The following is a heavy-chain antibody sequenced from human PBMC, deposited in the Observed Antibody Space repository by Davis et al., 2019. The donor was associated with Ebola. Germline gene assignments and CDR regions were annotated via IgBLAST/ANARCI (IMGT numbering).Heavy chain of an antibody. D-gene: IGHD2-15*01. CDR2: ISGAADST. J-gene: IGHJ4*02. CDR3: AKRRGAAVPDDFDY. V-gene: IGHV3-23*01. CDR1: GFVFRNYV. Sequence: PSETLSLTCAASGFVFRNYVMSWVRQAPGKGLEWVSAISGAADSTSYADSVKGRFTISRDNSKNTVYLQMNTLTTEDTAIYYCAKRRGAAVPDDFDYWGQGTLVTVSS.